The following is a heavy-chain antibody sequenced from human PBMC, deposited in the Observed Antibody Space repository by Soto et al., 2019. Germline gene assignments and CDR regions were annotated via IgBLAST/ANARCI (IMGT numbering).Heavy chain of an antibody. Sequence: ASVKVSCKASGGTFSSYAISWVRQAPGQGLEWMGWISAYNGNTNYAQKLQGRVTMTTDTSTSTAYMELRSLRSDDTAVYYCARRLYYYDSSGYSFGMDVWGQGTTVTVSS. CDR3: ARRLYYYDSSGYSFGMDV. CDR2: ISAYNGNT. J-gene: IGHJ6*02. V-gene: IGHV1-18*01. D-gene: IGHD3-22*01. CDR1: GGTFSSYA.